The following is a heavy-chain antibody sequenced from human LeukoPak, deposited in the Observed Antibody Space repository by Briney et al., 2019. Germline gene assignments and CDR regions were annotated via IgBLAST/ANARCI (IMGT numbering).Heavy chain of an antibody. V-gene: IGHV3-7*01. D-gene: IGHD3-22*01. J-gene: IGHJ6*02. Sequence: GGSLRLSCAASGFTFTSDWMAWVRQAPGQGLEFVANINQDERTKNYVDSAKGRFTISRDNAKNSLYLQMNRLRAEDTAVYYCARVISSGSTYYYYDMDVWGQGTTVTVSS. CDR2: INQDERTK. CDR3: ARVISSGSTYYYYDMDV. CDR1: GFTFTSDW.